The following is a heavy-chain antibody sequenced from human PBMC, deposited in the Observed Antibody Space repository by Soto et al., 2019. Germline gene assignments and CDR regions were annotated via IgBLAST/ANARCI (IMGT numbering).Heavy chain of an antibody. V-gene: IGHV3-7*05. J-gene: IGHJ4*02. CDR1: GFTFSSYW. D-gene: IGHD6-19*01. CDR3: ARGGSAVDGFFEY. Sequence: GGSLRLSCAASGFTFSSYWMSWVRQAPGKGLEWVANIKQDGSEKYYVDSVKGRFTISRDNAKNSLYLQMNSLRAEDTAVYYCARGGSAVDGFFEYWGQGTRVTVSS. CDR2: IKQDGSEK.